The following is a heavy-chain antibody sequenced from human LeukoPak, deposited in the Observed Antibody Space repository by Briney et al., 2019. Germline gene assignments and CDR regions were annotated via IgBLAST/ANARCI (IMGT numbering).Heavy chain of an antibody. Sequence: PGGSLRLSCAASGFTFSSYGIHWVRQAPGKGLEWVAFIRYEGSNKYYTDSVKGRFTISRDNSKNTLYLQMNSLRAEDTAVYYCAKGRGWEASYYYYYMDVWGKGNTVTISS. CDR3: AKGRGWEASYYYYYMDV. CDR2: IRYEGSNK. V-gene: IGHV3-30*02. J-gene: IGHJ6*03. CDR1: GFTFSSYG. D-gene: IGHD1-26*01.